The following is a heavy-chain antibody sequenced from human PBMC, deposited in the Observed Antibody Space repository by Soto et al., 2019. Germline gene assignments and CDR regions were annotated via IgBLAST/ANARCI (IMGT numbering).Heavy chain of an antibody. Sequence: GGSLRLSCAASGFTIIGHWMHWVRQVPGKGLVWVSRINSEGSSTSYADSVKGRFTISRDNAKNSLYLQMNSLRAEDTAVYYWPRPSGAMYYYDSSVFYLFNFDYGGQGTLVPLPS. J-gene: IGHJ4*02. CDR3: PRPSGAMYYYDSSVFYLFNFDY. CDR2: INSEGSST. CDR1: GFTIIGHW. D-gene: IGHD3-22*01. V-gene: IGHV3-74*01.